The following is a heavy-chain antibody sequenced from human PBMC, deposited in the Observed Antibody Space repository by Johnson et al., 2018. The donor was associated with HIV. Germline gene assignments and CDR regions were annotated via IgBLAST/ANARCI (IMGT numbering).Heavy chain of an antibody. J-gene: IGHJ3*02. CDR3: ARVTGGYYSSSFGNAFDI. CDR2: IYYDGTNK. CDR1: GFNFSNYA. V-gene: IGHV3-33*01. D-gene: IGHD6-6*01. Sequence: QVQLVESGGGVVQPGGSLRLSCAASGFNFSNYAMHWVRQAPGKGLEWVSFIYYDGTNKYYADSVKGRFTISRDNAKNSLYLQMNSLRLEDTALFYCARVTGGYYSSSFGNAFDIWGQGTMVTVSS.